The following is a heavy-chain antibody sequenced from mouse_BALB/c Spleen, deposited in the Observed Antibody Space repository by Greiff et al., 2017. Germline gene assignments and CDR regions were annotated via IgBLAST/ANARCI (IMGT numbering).Heavy chain of an antibody. Sequence: EVKLQESGPGLVKPSQSLSLTCTVTGYSITSDYAWNWIRQFPGNKLEWMGYISYSGSTSYNPSLKSRISITRDTSKNQFFLQLNSVTTEDTATYYCARFYYGRKSYFDYWGQGTTLTVSS. V-gene: IGHV3-2*02. CDR1: GYSITSDYA. J-gene: IGHJ2*01. CDR2: ISYSGST. D-gene: IGHD1-1*01. CDR3: ARFYYGRKSYFDY.